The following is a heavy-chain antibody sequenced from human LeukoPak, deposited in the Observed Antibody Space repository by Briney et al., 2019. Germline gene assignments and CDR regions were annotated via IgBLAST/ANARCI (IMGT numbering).Heavy chain of an antibody. CDR3: ARHVQGGLRENDY. D-gene: IGHD1-26*01. Sequence: SETLSLTCTVSGGSINFTPYYWGWIRQPPGKGLEWIGSIYYSGSTYYNPSLKSRVTISVDTSKNQFSLNLNSVTAADTAVYCCARHVQGGLRENDYWGQGTLVTVSS. CDR1: GGSINFTPYY. J-gene: IGHJ4*02. CDR2: IYYSGST. V-gene: IGHV4-39*01.